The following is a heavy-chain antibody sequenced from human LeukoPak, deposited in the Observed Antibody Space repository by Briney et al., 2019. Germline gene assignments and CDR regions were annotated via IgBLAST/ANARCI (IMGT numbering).Heavy chain of an antibody. CDR1: GYTFTSYD. D-gene: IGHD4-11*01. Sequence: ASVKVSCKASGYTFTSYDINWVRQATGQGLEGMGWMNPNSGNTGSAQKFQGRVTITSNTSISTAYMELSSLRSEDTAVYYCARAIYPTPVTTGGIVFDPWGQGTLVTVSS. CDR2: MNPNSGNT. V-gene: IGHV1-8*03. CDR3: ARAIYPTPVTTGGIVFDP. J-gene: IGHJ5*02.